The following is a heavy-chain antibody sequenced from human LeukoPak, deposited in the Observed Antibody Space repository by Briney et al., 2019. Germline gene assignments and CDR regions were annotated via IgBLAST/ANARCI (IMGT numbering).Heavy chain of an antibody. V-gene: IGHV1-2*02. CDR3: AREEGGYSGVGAFDI. Sequence: ASVKVSCKASGYTFTGYYMHWVRQAPGQGLEWMGWINPNSGGTNYAQKFQGRVTMTRNTSISTAYMELSSLRSEDTAVYYCAREEGGYSGVGAFDIWGQGTMVTVSS. CDR2: INPNSGGT. D-gene: IGHD3-22*01. CDR1: GYTFTGYY. J-gene: IGHJ3*02.